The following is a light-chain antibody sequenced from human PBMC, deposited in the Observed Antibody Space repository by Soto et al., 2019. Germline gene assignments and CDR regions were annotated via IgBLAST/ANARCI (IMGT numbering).Light chain of an antibody. Sequence: EIVLTQSPATLSLSPGERATLSCRASQRVSSYLAWYQQKPGQAPRLLIYDASNRATGIPARFSGSGSGTDFTLTISSLEPEGFAVYYCQQRSNWPLMFTFGQGTKLEIK. CDR2: DAS. J-gene: IGKJ2*01. CDR1: QRVSSY. V-gene: IGKV3-11*01. CDR3: QQRSNWPLMFT.